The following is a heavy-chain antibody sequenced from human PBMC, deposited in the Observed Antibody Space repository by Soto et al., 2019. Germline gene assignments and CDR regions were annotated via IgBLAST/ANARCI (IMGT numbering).Heavy chain of an antibody. CDR2: ISYDGSNK. CDR3: AKDQVGDYYGMDV. CDR1: GFTFSSYG. Sequence: QVQLVESGGGVVQPGRSLRLSCAASGFTFSSYGMHWVRQAPGKGLEGVAVISYDGSNKYYADSVKGRFTISRDNSKNTLYLQMNSLRAEDTAVYYCAKDQVGDYYGMDVWGQGTTFTVSS. V-gene: IGHV3-30*18. D-gene: IGHD3-16*01. J-gene: IGHJ6*02.